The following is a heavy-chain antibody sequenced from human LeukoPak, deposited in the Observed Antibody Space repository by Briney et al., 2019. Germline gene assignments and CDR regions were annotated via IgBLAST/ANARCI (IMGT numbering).Heavy chain of an antibody. J-gene: IGHJ4*02. D-gene: IGHD5-18*01. CDR1: GGSISSYY. V-gene: IGHV4-4*07. CDR2: IYTSGST. Sequence: SETLPLTCTVSGGSISSYYRSWIRQPAGKGLDWIGRIYTSGSTNYNPSLKSRVTMSVDTSKNQFSLKLSSVTAADTAVYYCARDRGRGYQYYFDYWGQGTLVTVSS. CDR3: ARDRGRGYQYYFDY.